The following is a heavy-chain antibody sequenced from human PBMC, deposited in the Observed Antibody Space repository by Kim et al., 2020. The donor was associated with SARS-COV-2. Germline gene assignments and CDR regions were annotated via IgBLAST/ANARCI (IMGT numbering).Heavy chain of an antibody. J-gene: IGHJ6*02. CDR1: GYTFTSYG. CDR3: ARDRRRIQLWLDRYYYYGMDV. Sequence: ASVKVSCKASGYTFTSYGISWVRQAPGQGLEWMGWISAYNGNTNYAQKLQGRVTMTTDTSTSTAYMELRSLRSDDTAVYYCARDRRRIQLWLDRYYYYGMDVWGQGTTVTVSS. V-gene: IGHV1-18*01. CDR2: ISAYNGNT. D-gene: IGHD5-18*01.